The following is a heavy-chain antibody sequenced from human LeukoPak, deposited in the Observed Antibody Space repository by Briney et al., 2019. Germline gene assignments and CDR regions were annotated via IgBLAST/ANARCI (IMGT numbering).Heavy chain of an antibody. J-gene: IGHJ4*02. Sequence: GGSLRLSCAASGFTFSNYWMHWVRQAPGKGLVWVSRINSDGSGRNYADSVKGRFTISRDNAKNTLYLQMNSLRAEDTAVYYCASASSHRIAAGGDYWGQGSLVTVSS. D-gene: IGHD6-13*01. CDR2: INSDGSGR. CDR3: ASASSHRIAAGGDY. V-gene: IGHV3-74*01. CDR1: GFTFSNYW.